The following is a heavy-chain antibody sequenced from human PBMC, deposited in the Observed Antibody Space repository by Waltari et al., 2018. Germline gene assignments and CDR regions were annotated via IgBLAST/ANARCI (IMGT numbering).Heavy chain of an antibody. V-gene: IGHV4-34*01. Sequence: QVQLQQWGAGLLKPSETLSLTCAVYGGSFSGYYWSWIRQPPGKGLEWIGAINHSGSTNYNPSLKSRVTISVDTSKNQFSLKLSSVTAADTAVYYCARYSSSLVGGAFDIWGQGTMVTVSS. D-gene: IGHD6-13*01. CDR2: INHSGST. CDR1: GGSFSGYY. J-gene: IGHJ3*02. CDR3: ARYSSSLVGGAFDI.